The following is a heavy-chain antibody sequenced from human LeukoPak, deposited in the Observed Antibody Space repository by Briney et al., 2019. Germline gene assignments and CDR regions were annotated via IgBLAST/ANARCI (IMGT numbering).Heavy chain of an antibody. V-gene: IGHV1-8*01. CDR2: MNPNSGNT. J-gene: IGHJ4*02. D-gene: IGHD3-10*01. CDR3: ARGRWVTMAAYYFDY. CDR1: GYTSTSYD. Sequence: ASVKVSCKASGYTSTSYDINWVRQATGQGLEWMGWMNPNSGNTGYAQKFQGRVTMTRNTSISTAYMELSSLRSEDTAVYYCARGRWVTMAAYYFDYWGRGTLVTVSS.